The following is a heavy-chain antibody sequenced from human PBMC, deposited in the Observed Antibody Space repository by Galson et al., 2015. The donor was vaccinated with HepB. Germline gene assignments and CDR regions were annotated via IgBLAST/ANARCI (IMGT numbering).Heavy chain of an antibody. CDR2: INSDGSST. J-gene: IGHJ3*02. CDR3: ASGVVIKSDAFDI. Sequence: SLRLSCAASGFTFSSYWMHWVRQAPGKGLVWVSRINSDGSSTSYADSVKGRFTISRDNAKNTLYLQMNSLRAEDTAVYYCASGVVIKSDAFDIWGQGTMVTVSS. D-gene: IGHD3-3*01. V-gene: IGHV3-74*01. CDR1: GFTFSSYW.